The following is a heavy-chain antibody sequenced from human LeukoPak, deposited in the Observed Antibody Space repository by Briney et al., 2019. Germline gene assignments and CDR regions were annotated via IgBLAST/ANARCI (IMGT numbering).Heavy chain of an antibody. D-gene: IGHD6-19*01. Sequence: GGSLRLSCAASGFTFSGYWMHWVRQAPGKGLEWVAVIWYDGSNKLYADSVKGRFTISRDNSKNTLYLQMNSLRAEDTAVYNCARSVAGGAYFDYWGQGTLVTVSS. CDR2: IWYDGSNK. CDR1: GFTFSGYW. CDR3: ARSVAGGAYFDY. J-gene: IGHJ4*02. V-gene: IGHV3-33*08.